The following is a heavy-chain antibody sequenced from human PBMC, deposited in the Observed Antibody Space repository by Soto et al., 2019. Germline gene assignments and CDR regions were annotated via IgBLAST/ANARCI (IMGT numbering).Heavy chain of an antibody. D-gene: IGHD4-4*01. CDR3: ARGRATVTHPYYSGMDV. CDR2: VIPIFGTA. J-gene: IGHJ6*02. CDR1: GGTFSSYA. V-gene: IGHV1-69*12. Sequence: QVQLVQSGAEVKKPGSSVKVSCKASGGTFSSYAISWVRQAPGQGLEWVGGVIPIFGTANYAQKVQGEVTSTGDESTSTAYKELSSLRAEATAVYYCARGRATVTHPYYSGMDVWGQGTTVTVSS.